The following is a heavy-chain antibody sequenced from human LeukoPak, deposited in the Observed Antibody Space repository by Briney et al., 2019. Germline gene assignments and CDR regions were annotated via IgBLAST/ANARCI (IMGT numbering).Heavy chain of an antibody. Sequence: AGGSLRLSCAASGFTFSSYAMSWVRQSTGKGLEWVSAISGSGGSTYYADSVKGRFTISRDNSKNTLYLQMNSLRAEDTAVYYCAKAVSSKDYFDYWGQGTLVTVSS. CDR1: GFTFSSYA. V-gene: IGHV3-23*01. D-gene: IGHD6-6*01. J-gene: IGHJ4*02. CDR2: ISGSGGST. CDR3: AKAVSSKDYFDY.